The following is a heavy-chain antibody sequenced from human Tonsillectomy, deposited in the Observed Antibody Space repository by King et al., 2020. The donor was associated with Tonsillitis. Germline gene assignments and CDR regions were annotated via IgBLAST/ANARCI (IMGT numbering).Heavy chain of an antibody. CDR1: GFTFDDYA. V-gene: IGHV3-9*01. CDR2: ISWNSGSI. J-gene: IGHJ4*02. D-gene: IGHD5-12*01. CDR3: AKDYGYAGFSSYFDF. Sequence: VQLVESGGGLVQPGRSLRLSCAASGFTFDDYAMHWVRQAPGKGLEWVSGISWNSGSIGYADSVKGRFTISRDNPKNSLYLQMSSLRAEDTALYYCAKDYGYAGFSSYFDFWGQGTLVTVSS.